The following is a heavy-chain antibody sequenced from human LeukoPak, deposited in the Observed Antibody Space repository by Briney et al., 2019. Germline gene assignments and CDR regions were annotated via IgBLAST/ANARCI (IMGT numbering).Heavy chain of an antibody. D-gene: IGHD6-13*01. Sequence: GGSLRLSCAASGFTFSSYAMHWVRQAPGKGLEYVSAISSSGGSTFYANSVKGRFTISRDNSKNTLYLQMGSLKPEDTAVYYCARDQKYGSPSGVGYMDVWGKGTTVTVSS. J-gene: IGHJ6*03. CDR3: ARDQKYGSPSGVGYMDV. CDR2: ISSSGGST. V-gene: IGHV3-64*01. CDR1: GFTFSSYA.